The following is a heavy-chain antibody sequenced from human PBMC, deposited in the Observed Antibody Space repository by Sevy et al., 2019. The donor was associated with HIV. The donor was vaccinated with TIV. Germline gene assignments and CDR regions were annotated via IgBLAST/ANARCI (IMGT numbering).Heavy chain of an antibody. J-gene: IGHJ5*02. D-gene: IGHD3-3*01. CDR1: GFTFSSYA. CDR2: ISGSGGST. V-gene: IGHV3-23*01. CDR3: AKDQYYDFWSGYQNWFDP. Sequence: GGSLRLSCAASGFTFSSYAMSWVRQAPGKGLEWVSAISGSGGSTYYADSVKGRFTISRGNSKNTLYLQMNSLRAEDTAVYYCAKDQYYDFWSGYQNWFDPWGQGTLVTVSS.